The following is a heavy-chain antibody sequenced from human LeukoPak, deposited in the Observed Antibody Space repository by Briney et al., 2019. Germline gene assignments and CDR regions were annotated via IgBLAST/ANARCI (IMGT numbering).Heavy chain of an antibody. Sequence: GGSLRLSCAASGVTFSSYEMNWVRQAPGKGLEWVSYISSSGSTIYYADSVKGRFTISRDNAKNSLYLQMNSLRAEDTAVYYCARGGRFVEVDYWGQGTLVTVSS. CDR1: GVTFSSYE. D-gene: IGHD3-10*01. V-gene: IGHV3-48*03. CDR3: ARGGRFVEVDY. J-gene: IGHJ4*02. CDR2: ISSSGSTI.